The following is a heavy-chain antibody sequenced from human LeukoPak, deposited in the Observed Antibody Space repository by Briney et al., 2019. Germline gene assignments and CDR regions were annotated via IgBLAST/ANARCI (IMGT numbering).Heavy chain of an antibody. CDR2: MNPNSGNT. V-gene: IGHV1-8*03. Sequence: ASVKVSCKASGYTFTSYDINWVRQATGQGLEWMGWMNPNSGNTGYAQKFQGRVTITRNTSTSTAYMELRSLRSDDTAVYYCARDRGSVRELLYFDYWGQGTLVTVSS. D-gene: IGHD1-26*01. CDR1: GYTFTSYD. J-gene: IGHJ4*02. CDR3: ARDRGSVRELLYFDY.